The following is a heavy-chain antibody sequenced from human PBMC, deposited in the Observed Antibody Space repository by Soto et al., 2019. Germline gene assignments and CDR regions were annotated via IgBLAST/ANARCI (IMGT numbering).Heavy chain of an antibody. Sequence: QVQLVQSGAEVKKPGSSVRVSCKASGTIFSSYTISWVRQAPGHGLEGKGRIIPILGETNSAQKFQGRVTLTQDKSTHTAYTELNSLRFEHTPRYYCVRSLGGPMGDWAQATTGTVSS. D-gene: IGHD3-10*01. J-gene: IGHJ6*02. CDR3: VRSLGGPMGD. V-gene: IGHV1-69*02. CDR1: GTIFSSYT. CDR2: IIPILGET.